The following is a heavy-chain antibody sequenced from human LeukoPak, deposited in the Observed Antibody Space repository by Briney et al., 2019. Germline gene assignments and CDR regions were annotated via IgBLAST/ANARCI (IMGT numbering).Heavy chain of an antibody. J-gene: IGHJ4*02. V-gene: IGHV1-2*02. CDR1: GYTFTGYY. D-gene: IGHD3-22*01. Sequence: ASVKVSCKASGYTFTGYYMHWVRQAPGQGLEWMGWINPNSGGTNYAQKFQGRVTMTRDTSISTAYMELSRLRSDGTAVYYCARVDSSGYYYVYWGQGTLVTVSS. CDR2: INPNSGGT. CDR3: ARVDSSGYYYVY.